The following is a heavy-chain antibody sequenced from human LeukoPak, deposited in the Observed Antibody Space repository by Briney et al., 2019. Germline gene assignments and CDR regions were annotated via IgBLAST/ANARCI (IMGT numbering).Heavy chain of an antibody. V-gene: IGHV1-18*01. CDR1: GYTFTNYG. J-gene: IGHJ4*02. Sequence: ASVKVSCKASGYTFTNYGITWVRQAPGQGLDWMGWINAYNGYTNYAQKMQDTVTVTTDTSTSTAYMELRSLRSDDTAVYYCARGRGSSDWYYCDNWGQGTLVTVSS. CDR2: INAYNGYT. D-gene: IGHD6-19*01. CDR3: ARGRGSSDWYYCDN.